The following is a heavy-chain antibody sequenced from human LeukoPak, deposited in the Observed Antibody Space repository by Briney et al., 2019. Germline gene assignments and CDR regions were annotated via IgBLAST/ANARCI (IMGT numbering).Heavy chain of an antibody. CDR2: IKQSGST. V-gene: IGHV4-34*01. J-gene: IGHJ6*04. CDR1: GGSFSGYY. Sequence: KPSETLSLTCAVYGGSFSGYYWSWIRQPPGKGLEWSGEIKQSGSTNYNPSLKSRVTISVDTSKNQFSLKLSSVTAADTAVYYCASESSGWYSWDVWGKGTTVTVSS. CDR3: ASESSGWYSWDV. D-gene: IGHD6-19*01.